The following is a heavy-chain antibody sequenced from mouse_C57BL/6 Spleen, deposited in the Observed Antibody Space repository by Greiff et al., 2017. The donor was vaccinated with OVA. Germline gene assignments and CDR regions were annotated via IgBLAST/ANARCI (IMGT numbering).Heavy chain of an antibody. V-gene: IGHV5-6*02. CDR2: ISSGGSYT. Sequence: DVRLVESGGDLVKPGGSLKLSCAASGFTFSSYGMSWVRQTPDKRLEWVATISSGGSYTYYPDSVKGRFTISRDNAKNTLYLQMSSLKSEDTAMYYCARLRRNWGQGTLVTVSA. CDR1: GFTFSSYG. J-gene: IGHJ3*01. CDR3: ARLRRN.